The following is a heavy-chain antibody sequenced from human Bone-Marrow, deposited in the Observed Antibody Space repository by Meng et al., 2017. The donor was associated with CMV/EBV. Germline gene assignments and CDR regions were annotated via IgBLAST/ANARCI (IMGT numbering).Heavy chain of an antibody. CDR1: GFTFSNYG. CDR3: AKFGSTSPFYYYYYGMDV. V-gene: IGHV3-23*01. CDR2: ISGGSGGST. D-gene: IGHD2-2*01. Sequence: GGSLRLSCAASGFTFSNYGMNWVRQAPGKGLEWVSSISGGSGGSTYYADSVKGRFTISRDNSKNTLYLQMNSLRAEDTAVYYCAKFGSTSPFYYYYYGMDVWGQGTTVTVSS. J-gene: IGHJ6*02.